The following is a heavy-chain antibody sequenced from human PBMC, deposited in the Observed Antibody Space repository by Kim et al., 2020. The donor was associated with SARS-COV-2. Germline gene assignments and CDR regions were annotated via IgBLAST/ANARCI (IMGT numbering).Heavy chain of an antibody. CDR2: ISSNGGST. Sequence: GGSLRLSCSASGFTFSSYAMHWVRQAPGKGLEYVSAISSNGGSTYYADSVKGRFTISRDNSKNTLYLQMSSLRAEDTAVYYCVKPLIISAARSLGDYWGQGTLVTVSS. D-gene: IGHD2-2*01. CDR1: GFTFSSYA. CDR3: VKPLIISAARSLGDY. V-gene: IGHV3-64D*06. J-gene: IGHJ4*02.